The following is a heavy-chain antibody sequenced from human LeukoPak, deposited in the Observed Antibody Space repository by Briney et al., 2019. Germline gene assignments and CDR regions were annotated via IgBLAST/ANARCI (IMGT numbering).Heavy chain of an antibody. J-gene: IGHJ4*02. V-gene: IGHV1-2*02. CDR2: ITPSGGT. CDR3: ARGDDSSGYPHLFDY. D-gene: IGHD3-22*01. CDR1: GYTFTSYA. Sequence: ASVKVSCKASGYTFTSYAMHWVRQAPGQGLEWMGWITPSGGTNYPQKFQGRVAITRDTSITTAYMDLSRLTSDDTAVYYCARGDDSSGYPHLFDYWGQGTLVTVSS.